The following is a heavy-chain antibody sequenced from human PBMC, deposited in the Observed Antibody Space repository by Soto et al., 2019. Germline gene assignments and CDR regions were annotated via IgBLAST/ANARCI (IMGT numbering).Heavy chain of an antibody. Sequence: QVQLQESGPGLVEPSETLSLTCTVSGGSISSYYWSWIRQPPGKGLEWIGYIYYSGSTNYNPSLKSRVTISVDTSKNQFSLKLSSVTAADTAVYYCARCNDYGDYGFGWYFDLWGRGTLVTVSS. CDR1: GGSISSYY. CDR2: IYYSGST. CDR3: ARCNDYGDYGFGWYFDL. J-gene: IGHJ2*01. D-gene: IGHD4-17*01. V-gene: IGHV4-59*01.